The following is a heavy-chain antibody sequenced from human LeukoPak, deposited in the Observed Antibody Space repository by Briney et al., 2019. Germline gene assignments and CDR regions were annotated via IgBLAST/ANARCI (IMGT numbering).Heavy chain of an antibody. D-gene: IGHD6-19*01. CDR3: AKWRDSSGWYYFDY. CDR2: ISGSGGST. Sequence: GGSLRLSCAASGFTFSSYAMSWVRQAPGKGLEWVSAISGSGGSTYYADSVEGRFTISRDNSKNTLYLQMNSLRAEDTAVYYCAKWRDSSGWYYFDYWGQGSLVTVSS. CDR1: GFTFSSYA. J-gene: IGHJ4*02. V-gene: IGHV3-23*01.